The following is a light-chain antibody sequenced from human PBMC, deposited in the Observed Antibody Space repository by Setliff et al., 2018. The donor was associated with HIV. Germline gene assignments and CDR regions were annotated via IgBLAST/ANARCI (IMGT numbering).Light chain of an antibody. CDR3: SSYAITNTLP. CDR2: EVR. V-gene: IGLV2-14*01. J-gene: IGLJ1*01. CDR1: SSDVGGYNY. Sequence: QPVLAQPASVSGSPGQSITISCTGTSSDVGGYNYVSWYQQHPGKAPKLIIYEVRNRPSGVSNRFSGSKSGNTASLTISGLQAEDEADYYCSSYAITNTLPFGTGTKGTVL.